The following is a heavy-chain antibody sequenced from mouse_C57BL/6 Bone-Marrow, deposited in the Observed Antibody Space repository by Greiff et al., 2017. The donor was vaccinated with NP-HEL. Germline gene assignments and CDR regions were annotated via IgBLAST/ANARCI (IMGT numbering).Heavy chain of an antibody. CDR2: IDPSDSYT. J-gene: IGHJ3*01. V-gene: IGHV1-69*01. D-gene: IGHD2-1*01. CDR1: GFTFTSYW. Sequence: QVQLQQSGAELVMPGASVKLSCKASGFTFTSYWMHWVKQTPGQGLEWIGEIDPSDSYTNYNQKFKGKSTLTVDKSTSIAYMQLSSLTSEDSADYYCAREEVLLLGCAYWGQGTLVTVSA. CDR3: AREEVLLLGCAY.